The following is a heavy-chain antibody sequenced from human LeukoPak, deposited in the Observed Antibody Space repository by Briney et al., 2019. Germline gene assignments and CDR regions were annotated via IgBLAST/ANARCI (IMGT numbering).Heavy chain of an antibody. CDR1: GFTFSSYG. D-gene: IGHD3-10*01. J-gene: IGHJ4*02. Sequence: PGGSLRLSCAASGFTFSSYGMHWVRQAPGKGLEWVAFIRYDGSNKYYADSVKGRFTISRDNSKNTLYLQMNSLRAEDTAVYYCARNGILWFGELKYPHYGFEDYWGQGTLVTVSS. CDR3: ARNGILWFGELKYPHYGFEDY. CDR2: IRYDGSNK. V-gene: IGHV3-30*02.